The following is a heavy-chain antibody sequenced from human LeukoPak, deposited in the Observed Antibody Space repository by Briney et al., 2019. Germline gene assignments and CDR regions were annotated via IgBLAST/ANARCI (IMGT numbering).Heavy chain of an antibody. Sequence: SQTLSLTCTVSGGSISSGSYYWSWIRQPAGKGLEWIGRIYTSGSTNYNPSLKRRVTISVDTSKNQFSLELSSVTAADTAVYYCARGVGPYNWFDPWGQGTLVTVSS. CDR3: ARGVGPYNWFDP. CDR2: IYTSGST. CDR1: GGSISSGSYY. D-gene: IGHD2-15*01. J-gene: IGHJ5*02. V-gene: IGHV4-61*02.